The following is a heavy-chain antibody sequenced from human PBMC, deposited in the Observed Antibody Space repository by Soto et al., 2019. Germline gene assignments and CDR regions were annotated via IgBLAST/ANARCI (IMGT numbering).Heavy chain of an antibody. V-gene: IGHV1-58*01. Sequence: ASVKVSCKASGFTFTSSAVQWVRQARGQRLEWIGWIVVGSGNTNYAQKFQERVTITRDMSTSTAYMELSSLRSEDTAVYYCAAGVSREDYFDYWGQGTLVTVSS. CDR1: GFTFTSSA. CDR3: AAGVSREDYFDY. D-gene: IGHD1-26*01. CDR2: IVVGSGNT. J-gene: IGHJ4*02.